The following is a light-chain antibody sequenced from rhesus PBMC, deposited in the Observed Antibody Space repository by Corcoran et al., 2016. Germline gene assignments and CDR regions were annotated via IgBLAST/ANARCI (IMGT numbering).Light chain of an antibody. CDR1: QSISSW. Sequence: DIQMTQSPSSLSASVGDTVTITCRESQSISSWLAWYQQKPGKGPKLLIYKASTLQSGVPSRFSGSGSGTDCTPTISSLQSEDFATYYGQQYNSSPLTFGGGTKVEIK. J-gene: IGKJ4*01. CDR2: KAS. V-gene: IGKV1-22*01. CDR3: QQYNSSPLT.